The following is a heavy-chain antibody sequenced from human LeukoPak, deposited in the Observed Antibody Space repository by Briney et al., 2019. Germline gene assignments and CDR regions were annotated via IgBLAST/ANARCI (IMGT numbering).Heavy chain of an antibody. V-gene: IGHV2-70*11. CDR2: IDWDDDK. Sequence: SGPALVKPTQTLTLTCTFSGFSLSTSGMCVSWIRQPPGKALEWLARIDWDDDKYYSTSLKTRLTISKDTSKNQVVLTMTNMDPVDTATYYCARTLMTTVTTGFDYWGQGTLVTVSS. CDR3: ARTLMTTVTTGFDY. J-gene: IGHJ4*02. CDR1: GFSLSTSGMC. D-gene: IGHD4-17*01.